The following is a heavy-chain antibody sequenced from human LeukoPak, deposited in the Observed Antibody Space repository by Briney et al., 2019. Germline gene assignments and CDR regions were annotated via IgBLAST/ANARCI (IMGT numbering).Heavy chain of an antibody. CDR1: GFTFSNYW. CDR2: IDEDGSET. D-gene: IGHD3-10*01. J-gene: IGHJ4*02. Sequence: PGGSLRLSCEVSGFTFSNYWMMWVRQAPGKGLEWVASIDEDGSETNYVDSVTGRFTISRDNAKNSLYLQMNSLRAEDTAVYYCAKDSRTYYYGSGSFSLPKRPLGYFDYWGQGTLVTVSS. V-gene: IGHV3-7*01. CDR3: AKDSRTYYYGSGSFSLPKRPLGYFDY.